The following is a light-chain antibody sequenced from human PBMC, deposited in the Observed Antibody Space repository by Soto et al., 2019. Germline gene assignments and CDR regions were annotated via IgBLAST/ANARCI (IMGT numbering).Light chain of an antibody. CDR3: SSYAGTHIV. V-gene: IGLV2-8*01. J-gene: IGLJ1*01. Sequence: QSALTQPPSASGSPGQSVTISCTGTSSDVGGYNYVSWYQQHPGKAPKLLIYDVTARPSGVPDRFSGSKSGNTASLTVSGLQAEDEADYYSSSYAGTHIVFGTGTKVTVL. CDR2: DVT. CDR1: SSDVGGYNY.